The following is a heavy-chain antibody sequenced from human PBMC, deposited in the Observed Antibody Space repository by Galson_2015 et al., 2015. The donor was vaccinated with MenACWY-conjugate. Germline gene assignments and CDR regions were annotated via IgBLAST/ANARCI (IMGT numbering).Heavy chain of an antibody. CDR3: AREVITYNYYYGMDV. CDR1: GFTFSSYT. CDR2: ISSSSSYI. D-gene: IGHD3-10*01. V-gene: IGHV3-21*01. J-gene: IGHJ6*02. Sequence: SLRLSCAASGFTFSSYTMNWVRQAPGKGLEWVSFISSSSSYIYYADSVKGRFTISRDNSKNTLYLQMNSLRPEDTSVYYCAREVITYNYYYGMDVWGQGTTVTVSS.